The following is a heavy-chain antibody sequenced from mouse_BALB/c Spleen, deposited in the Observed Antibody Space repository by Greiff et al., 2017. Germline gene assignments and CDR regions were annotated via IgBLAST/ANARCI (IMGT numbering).Heavy chain of an antibody. CDR2: ISTYNGNT. D-gene: IGHD3-1*01. J-gene: IGHJ4*01. Sequence: QVQLKQSGPEVVRPGVSVKISCKGSGYTFTDYAMHWVKQSHAKSLEWIGVISTYNGNTNYNQKFKGKATMTVDKSSSTAYMELARLTSEDSAIYYCARSRATDWEDYAMDYWGQGTSVTVSS. CDR1: GYTFTDYA. V-gene: IGHV1-67*01. CDR3: ARSRATDWEDYAMDY.